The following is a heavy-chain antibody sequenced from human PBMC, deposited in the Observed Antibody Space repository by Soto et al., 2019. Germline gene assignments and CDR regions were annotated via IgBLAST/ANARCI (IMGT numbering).Heavy chain of an antibody. CDR3: ARVYRTIFGVVTLYFDY. CDR2: IKQDGSEK. CDR1: GFTFSSYW. Sequence: GGSLRLSCAASGFTFSSYWMSWVRQAPGKGLEWVANIKQDGSEKYYVDSVKGRFTISRDNAKNSLYLQMNSLRAEDTAVYYCARVYRTIFGVVTLYFDYWGQGTLVTVSS. V-gene: IGHV3-7*01. D-gene: IGHD3-3*01. J-gene: IGHJ4*02.